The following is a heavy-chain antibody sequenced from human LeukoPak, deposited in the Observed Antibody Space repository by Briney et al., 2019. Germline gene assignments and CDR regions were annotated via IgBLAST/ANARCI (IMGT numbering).Heavy chain of an antibody. CDR1: GYTFTSYG. D-gene: IGHD3-10*01. V-gene: IGHV1-2*04. CDR3: AREWFRDRGYFDL. J-gene: IGHJ2*01. CDR2: INPNSGGT. Sequence: GASVKVSCKASGYTFTSYGISWVRQAPGQGLEWMGWINPNSGGTNYAQKFQGWVTMTRDTSISTAYMELSRLRSDDTAVYYCAREWFRDRGYFDLWGRGTLVTVSS.